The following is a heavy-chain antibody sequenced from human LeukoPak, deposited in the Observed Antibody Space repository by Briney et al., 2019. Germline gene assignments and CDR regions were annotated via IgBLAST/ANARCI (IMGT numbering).Heavy chain of an antibody. CDR2: IYYSGST. J-gene: IGHJ4*02. D-gene: IGHD3-3*01. CDR1: GGSISSSSYY. Sequence: SETLSLTCTVSGGSISSSSYYWGWIRQPPGKGLEWIGSIYYSGSTYYNPSLKSRVTISVDTSKDQFPLKLSSVTAADTAVYYCASTIFGVVYYFDYWGQGTLVTVSS. V-gene: IGHV4-39*01. CDR3: ASTIFGVVYYFDY.